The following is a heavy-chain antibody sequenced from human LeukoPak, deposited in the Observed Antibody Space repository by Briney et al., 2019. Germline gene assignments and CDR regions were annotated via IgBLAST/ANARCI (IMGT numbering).Heavy chain of an antibody. Sequence: GGSLRLSCEASGFTFNTYLMHWVRQAPGKGPMWVSHIKTDGSRTMYADSVKGRFTISRDNAKNSLYLQMNSLRAEDTALYYCAAGDRNGWYFYYWGQGILVTVSS. CDR2: IKTDGSRT. V-gene: IGHV3-74*03. J-gene: IGHJ4*02. D-gene: IGHD6-19*01. CDR3: AAGDRNGWYFYY. CDR1: GFTFNTYL.